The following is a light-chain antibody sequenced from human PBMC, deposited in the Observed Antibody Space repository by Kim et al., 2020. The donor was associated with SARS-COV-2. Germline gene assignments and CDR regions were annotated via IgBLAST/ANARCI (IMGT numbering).Light chain of an antibody. CDR3: QVWDSSSDHRV. Sequence: APGKTDRITCGGTDIGSKSVHWYQQQPGQAPVLVIYYDSDRPSGIPERFSGSTSENTATLTISRVEAEDEADYYCQVWDSSSDHRVFGGGTKVTVL. V-gene: IGLV3-21*04. CDR2: YDS. J-gene: IGLJ3*02. CDR1: DIGSKS.